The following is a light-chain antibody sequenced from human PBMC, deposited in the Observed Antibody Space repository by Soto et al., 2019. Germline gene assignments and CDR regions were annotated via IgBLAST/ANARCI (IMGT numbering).Light chain of an antibody. J-gene: IGKJ3*01. CDR3: QQYGTSLFS. Sequence: EIVLTQSPGTLSLSPWERATLSCRASQSVSSSYLAWYQQKPGQAPRLLIYGASTRATGIPARVSGSRSRTDLTLTISRLEPEDFAVYDCQQYGTSLFSFGPGTKVDIK. CDR2: GAS. CDR1: QSVSSSY. V-gene: IGKV3-20*01.